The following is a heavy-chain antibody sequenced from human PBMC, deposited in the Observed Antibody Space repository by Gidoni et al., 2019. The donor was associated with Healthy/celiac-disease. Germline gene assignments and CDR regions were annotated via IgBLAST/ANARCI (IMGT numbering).Heavy chain of an antibody. CDR2: ILPIFGTA. CDR3: AESLPYYGSGSYYNVN. CDR1: GGTFSSYA. Sequence: QVQLVQSGAEVKKPGSSVKVSCKASGGTFSSYAISWVRQAPGQGLEWMGGILPIFGTANYAQKFQGRVTITADESTSTAYMELSSLRSEDTAVYYCAESLPYYGSGSYYNVNWGQGTTVTVSS. V-gene: IGHV1-69*01. J-gene: IGHJ6*02. D-gene: IGHD3-10*01.